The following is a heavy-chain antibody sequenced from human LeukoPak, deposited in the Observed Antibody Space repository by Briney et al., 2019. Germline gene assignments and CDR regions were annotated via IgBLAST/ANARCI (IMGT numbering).Heavy chain of an antibody. Sequence: GASAKVSCKTSGYTFSDYFVHWVRQAPGQGLEWMGWIKPNSGGTAYAQKFQGRVTMTRDTSIRTAYMELSRLTYDDTAVYYCARYYSSNWQFDYWGQGTLVTVSS. J-gene: IGHJ4*02. D-gene: IGHD6-13*01. CDR1: GYTFSDYF. CDR3: ARYYSSNWQFDY. CDR2: IKPNSGGT. V-gene: IGHV1-2*02.